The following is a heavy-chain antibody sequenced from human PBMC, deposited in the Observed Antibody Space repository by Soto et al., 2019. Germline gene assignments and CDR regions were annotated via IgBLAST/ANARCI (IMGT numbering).Heavy chain of an antibody. Sequence: GGSLRLSCAASGFTFSSYEMIWVRQAPGKGLEWVSYISSSGSTIYYADSVKGRYTISRDNAKNSLYLQMNSLRAEDTAVYYCAPLMDCSSTSCYDYWGQGTLVTVSS. CDR3: APLMDCSSTSCYDY. J-gene: IGHJ4*02. D-gene: IGHD2-2*01. CDR2: ISSSGSTI. V-gene: IGHV3-48*03. CDR1: GFTFSSYE.